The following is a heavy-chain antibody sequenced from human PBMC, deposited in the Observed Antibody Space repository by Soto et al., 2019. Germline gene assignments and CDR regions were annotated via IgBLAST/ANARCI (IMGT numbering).Heavy chain of an antibody. V-gene: IGHV1-8*01. CDR1: GYTFTSYD. CDR2: MNPNSGNT. J-gene: IGHJ4*02. D-gene: IGHD2-15*01. Sequence: QVQLVQSGAEVKKPGASVKVSCKASGYTFTSYDINWVRQATGQGLEWMGWMNPNSGNTGYAQKFKGRVTMTRNTSISTAYMELSSLRSEDTAVYYCARGELGYCSGGSCHADYWGQGTLVTVS. CDR3: ARGELGYCSGGSCHADY.